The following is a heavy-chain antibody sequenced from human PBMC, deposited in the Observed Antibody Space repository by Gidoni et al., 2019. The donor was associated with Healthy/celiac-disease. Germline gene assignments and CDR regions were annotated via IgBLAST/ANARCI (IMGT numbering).Heavy chain of an antibody. Sequence: KGRFTISRDNSKNTLYLQMSSLRAEDTAVYYCVKFDPPNDAFDIWGQGTMVTVSS. J-gene: IGHJ3*02. V-gene: IGHV3-64D*06. CDR3: VKFDPPNDAFDI.